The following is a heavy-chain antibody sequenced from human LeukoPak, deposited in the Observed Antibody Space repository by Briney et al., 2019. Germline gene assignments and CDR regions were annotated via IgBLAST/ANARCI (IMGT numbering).Heavy chain of an antibody. V-gene: IGHV1-8*01. CDR1: RYTFTSYD. D-gene: IGHD3-16*02. CDR3: ARGRVYDYVWGSYRYNDYYGMDV. J-gene: IGHJ6*02. CDR2: MNPNSGNT. Sequence: ASVKVSCKASRYTFTSYDINWVRQATGQGLEWMGWMNPNSGNTGYAQKFQGRVTMTRNTSISTAYMELSSLRSEDTAVYYCARGRVYDYVWGSYRYNDYYGMDVWGQGTTVTVSS.